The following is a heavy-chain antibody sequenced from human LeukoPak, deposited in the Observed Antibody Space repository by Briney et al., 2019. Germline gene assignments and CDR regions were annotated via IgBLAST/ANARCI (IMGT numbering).Heavy chain of an antibody. CDR1: GYSISSGYY. CDR2: IYHSGST. V-gene: IGHV4-38-2*02. J-gene: IGHJ5*02. D-gene: IGHD3-22*01. CDR3: ARAGGITTPP. Sequence: SETLSLTCTVSGYSISSGYYWGWIRQPPGKGLEWIGSIYHSGSTYYNPSLKSRVTISVDTSKNQFSLKLGSVTAADTAVYYCARAGGITTPPWGQGTLVTVSS.